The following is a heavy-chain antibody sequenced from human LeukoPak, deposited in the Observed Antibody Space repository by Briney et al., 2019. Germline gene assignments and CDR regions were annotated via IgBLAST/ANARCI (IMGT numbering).Heavy chain of an antibody. CDR2: IWYDGSNK. J-gene: IGHJ4*02. CDR3: ARDRYSSHDLIDY. CDR1: GYTFTGYY. V-gene: IGHV3-33*01. Sequence: SCKASGYTFTGYYMHWVRQAPGKGLEWVAVIWYDGSNKYYADSVKGRFTISRDNSKNTLYLQMNSLRAEDTAVYYCARDRYSSHDLIDYWGQGTLVTVSS. D-gene: IGHD6-13*01.